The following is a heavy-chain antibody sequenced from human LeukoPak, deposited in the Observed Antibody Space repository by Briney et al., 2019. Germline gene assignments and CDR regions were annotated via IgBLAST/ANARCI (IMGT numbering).Heavy chain of an antibody. CDR3: AKVDNIVVVPAACDY. Sequence: GGSLRLSCAASGFTFSSYAMSWVRQAPGKGLEWVSAISGSGGSTYYADSVKGRFTISRDNSKNTLYLQMNSLRAEDTAVYYGAKVDNIVVVPAACDYWGQGTLVTVSS. D-gene: IGHD2-2*01. CDR2: ISGSGGST. V-gene: IGHV3-23*01. CDR1: GFTFSSYA. J-gene: IGHJ4*02.